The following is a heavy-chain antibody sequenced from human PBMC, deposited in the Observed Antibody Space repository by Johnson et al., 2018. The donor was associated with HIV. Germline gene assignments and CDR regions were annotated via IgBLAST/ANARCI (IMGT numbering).Heavy chain of an antibody. CDR3: TTGETYYYDSSGYYGDAFDI. V-gene: IGHV3-15*01. CDR2: IKSKTDGGTP. J-gene: IGHJ3*02. Sequence: VQLVESGGGLVKPGGSLRLSCAASGFTFSNAWMSWVRQAPGKGLEWVGRIKSKTDGGTPGYAAPVKGRFTSPRDDSKNTLYLQMNSLKTEDTAVYYCTTGETYYYDSSGYYGDAFDIWGQGTMVTVSS. CDR1: GFTFSNAW. D-gene: IGHD3-22*01.